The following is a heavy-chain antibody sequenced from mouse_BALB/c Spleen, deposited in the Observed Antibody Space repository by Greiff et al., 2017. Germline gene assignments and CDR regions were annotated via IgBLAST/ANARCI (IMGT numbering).Heavy chain of an antibody. CDR3: TRWTGAYYFDY. CDR2: IYPGNSDT. Sequence: EVQLQQSGTVLARPGASVKMSCKASGYTFTSYWMHWVKQRPGQGLEWIGAIYPGNSDTSYNQKFKGKAKLTAVTSTSTAYMELSSLTNEDSAVYYCTRWTGAYYFDYWGQGTTLTVSS. J-gene: IGHJ2*01. CDR1: GYTFTSYW. D-gene: IGHD4-1*01. V-gene: IGHV1-5*01.